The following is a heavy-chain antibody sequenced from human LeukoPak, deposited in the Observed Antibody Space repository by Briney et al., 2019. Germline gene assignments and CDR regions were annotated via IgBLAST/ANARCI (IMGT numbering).Heavy chain of an antibody. V-gene: IGHV3-23*01. J-gene: IGHJ4*02. D-gene: IGHD3-22*01. CDR1: GFTFSSYA. CDR3: ASTTYYYDSSGYYPIDY. Sequence: PGGSLRLSCAASGFTFSSYAMSWVRQAPGKGLEWDSAISGSGGSTYYADSVKGRFTISRDNSKNTLYLQMNSLRAEDTAVYYCASTTYYYDSSGYYPIDYWGQGTLVTVSS. CDR2: ISGSGGST.